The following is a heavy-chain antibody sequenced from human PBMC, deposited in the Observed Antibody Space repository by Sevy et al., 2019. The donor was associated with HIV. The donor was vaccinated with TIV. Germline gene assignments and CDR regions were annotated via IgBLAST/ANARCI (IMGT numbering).Heavy chain of an antibody. CDR1: GFTFSSYA. CDR2: ISYDGSNK. J-gene: IGHJ6*02. Sequence: GGFLRLSCAASGFTFSSYAMHWVRQAPGKGLEWVAVISYDGSNKYYADSVKGRFTISRDNSKNTLYLQMNSLRAEDTAVYYCARDNDLGAMDVWGQGTTVTVSS. V-gene: IGHV3-30-3*01. CDR3: ARDNDLGAMDV. D-gene: IGHD3-3*01.